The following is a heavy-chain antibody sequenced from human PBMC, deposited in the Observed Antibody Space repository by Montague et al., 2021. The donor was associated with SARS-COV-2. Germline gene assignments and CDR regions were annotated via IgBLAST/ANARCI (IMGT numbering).Heavy chain of an antibody. CDR2: IYYSGST. J-gene: IGHJ4*02. Sequence: SETLSLTCTVSGGSISSSSYYWGWIRQPPGKGLEWIGSIYYSGSTYYNPSLKSRVTISVDKSKNQFTLKLSSVTAADTAVYYCARLASGWWELTLDYWGQGTLVTVSS. CDR1: GGSISSSSYY. CDR3: ARLASGWWELTLDY. D-gene: IGHD2-15*01. V-gene: IGHV4-39*01.